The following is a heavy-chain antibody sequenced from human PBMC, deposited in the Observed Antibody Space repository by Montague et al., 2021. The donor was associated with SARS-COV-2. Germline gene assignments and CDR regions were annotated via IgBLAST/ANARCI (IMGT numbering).Heavy chain of an antibody. CDR3: ARTSKLRESSSGNYYYHAMDV. J-gene: IGHJ6*02. CDR1: GGSISSSTYY. V-gene: IGHV4-39*02. CDR2: LYNGGTT. D-gene: IGHD3-16*01. Sequence: SETLSLTCNVSGGSISSSTYYWGWIRQPPGKGLEWIGNLYNGGTTYYSPSLKSLVTISVDTSKNHFSLNMASVTAADTAVYYCARTSKLRESSSGNYYYHAMDVWGQGTTVTVSS.